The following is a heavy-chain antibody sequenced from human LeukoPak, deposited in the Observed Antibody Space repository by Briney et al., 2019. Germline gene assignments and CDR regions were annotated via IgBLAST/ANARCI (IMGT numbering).Heavy chain of an antibody. V-gene: IGHV3-21*01. J-gene: IGHJ4*02. CDR2: ISSSSSYI. D-gene: IGHD4-23*01. CDR1: GFTFSSYS. CDR3: ARSLTVVTGFDY. Sequence: GGSLRLSCAASGFTFSSYSMNWVRQAPGKGLEWVSSISSSSSYIYYADPVKGRFTISRDNAKNSLYLQMNSLRAEDTAVYYCARSLTVVTGFDYWGQGTLVTVSS.